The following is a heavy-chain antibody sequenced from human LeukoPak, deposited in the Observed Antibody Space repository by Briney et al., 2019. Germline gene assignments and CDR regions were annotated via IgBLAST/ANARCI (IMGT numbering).Heavy chain of an antibody. J-gene: IGHJ5*02. D-gene: IGHD3-9*01. CDR3: ARHPTGYPNWFDP. V-gene: IGHV4-39*01. CDR2: IHYRGTT. CDR1: GGSISINSYN. Sequence: SETLSLTCTVSGGSISINSYNWAWIRQPPGKGLEWIGAIHYRGTTYYNPSLKSRVTISVDTSKNQFSMKLNSLTAADTAVYYCARHPTGYPNWFDPWGQGTLVTVSS.